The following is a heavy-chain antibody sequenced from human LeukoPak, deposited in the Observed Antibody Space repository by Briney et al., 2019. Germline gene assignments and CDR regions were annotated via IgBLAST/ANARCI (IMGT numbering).Heavy chain of an antibody. CDR3: AKLGYCSGGNCYSGYFDY. V-gene: IGHV3-23*01. D-gene: IGHD2-15*01. CDR1: GFTFSSYA. J-gene: IGHJ4*02. CDR2: HSGSGGST. Sequence: PGGSLRLSCAASGFTFSSYAMSWVRQAPGKGLEWVSAHSGSGGSTYYADSVKGRFTISRDNSKNTLYLQMNSLRAEDTAVYYCAKLGYCSGGNCYSGYFDYWGQGTLVTVSS.